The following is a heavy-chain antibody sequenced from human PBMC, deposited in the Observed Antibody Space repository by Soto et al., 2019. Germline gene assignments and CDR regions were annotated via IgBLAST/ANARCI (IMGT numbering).Heavy chain of an antibody. D-gene: IGHD6-19*01. V-gene: IGHV1-18*01. CDR2: ISAYNGNT. J-gene: IGHJ4*02. CDR3: ARDGVIAVAGPRCDY. CDR1: GYTFTSYG. Sequence: ASVKVSCKASGYTFTSYGISWVRQAPGQGLEWMGWISAYNGNTNYAQKLQGRVTMTTDTSTSTAYMELRSLRSDDTAVYYCARDGVIAVAGPRCDYWGQGTLVTVSS.